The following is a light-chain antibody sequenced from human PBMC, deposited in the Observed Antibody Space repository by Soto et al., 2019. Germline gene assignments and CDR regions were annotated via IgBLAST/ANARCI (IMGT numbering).Light chain of an antibody. CDR1: SSDVDTYKY. CDR3: CSSAGSTPRVQ. CDR2: DVS. Sequence: QSALTQPASVSGSPGQSITISCTGTSSDVDTYKYVSWYQQHPGKATKLMIYDVSYRPSGVSDRFSGAKSGNTASLTTSGLQAEDEADDYCCSSAGSTPRVQFGGGTKLTVL. J-gene: IGLJ2*01. V-gene: IGLV2-14*01.